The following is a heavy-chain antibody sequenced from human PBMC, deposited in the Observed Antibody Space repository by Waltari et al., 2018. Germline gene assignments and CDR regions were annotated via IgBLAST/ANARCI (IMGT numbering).Heavy chain of an antibody. Sequence: EVRLLQSGAEVKKPGTTLKISCRLSGYTLSNYYIHWIQQAPGKGLQWMGLGEPEDGQTIYAEALQGRISMTADSSTETVYMELTSLTSDDSAVYYCATALGDSISASRPFEIWGQGTVITVSS. CDR2: GEPEDGQT. CDR3: ATALGDSISASRPFEI. CDR1: GYTLSNYY. V-gene: IGHV1-69-2*01. J-gene: IGHJ3*02. D-gene: IGHD3-3*02.